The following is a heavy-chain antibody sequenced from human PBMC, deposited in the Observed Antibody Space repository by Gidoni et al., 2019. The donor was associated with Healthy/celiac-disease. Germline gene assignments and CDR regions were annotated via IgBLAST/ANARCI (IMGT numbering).Heavy chain of an antibody. D-gene: IGHD3-10*02. CDR1: GGTFRRYP. CDR2: ILAILGIA. CDR3: ARALGSGSYYPLDY. J-gene: IGHJ4*02. V-gene: IGHV1-69*04. Sequence: QFQLVQSGAEVKKPGSSVTVSCKASGGTFRRYPISWVRQAPVQGLEWMGRILAILGIANYAQKFQGRVTITADKSTSTAYMELSSLRSEDTAVYYCARALGSGSYYPLDYWGQGTLVTVSS.